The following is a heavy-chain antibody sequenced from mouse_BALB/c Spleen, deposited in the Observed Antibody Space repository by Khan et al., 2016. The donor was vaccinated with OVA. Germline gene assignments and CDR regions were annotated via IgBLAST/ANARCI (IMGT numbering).Heavy chain of an antibody. CDR3: ARWVVY. V-gene: IGHV3-2*02. CDR2: MTYSGST. CDR1: GYSFTSDYV. Sequence: EVQLVESGPGLVRPSQSLSLTCTVTGYSFTSDYVWNWIRQFPGNKLEWMGYMTYSGSTSYNPSLKSRISITRDTSKNPFFLQLNSVTTEDTATSYCARWVVYWGQGTLVTVSA. J-gene: IGHJ3*01.